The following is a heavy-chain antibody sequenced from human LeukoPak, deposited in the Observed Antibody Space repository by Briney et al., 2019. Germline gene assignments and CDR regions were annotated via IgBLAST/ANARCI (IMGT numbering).Heavy chain of an antibody. CDR3: ARDFPYCSSTSCSGMDV. CDR1: GGSLSSGGYY. D-gene: IGHD2-2*01. CDR2: IYYSGST. V-gene: IGHV4-31*03. Sequence: SQTLSLTCTVSGGSLSSGGYYWSWIRQHPGKGLECIGYIYYSGSTYYNPSLKSRVTISVDTSKNQFSLKLSSVTAADTAVYYCARDFPYCSSTSCSGMDVWGQGTTVTVSS. J-gene: IGHJ6*02.